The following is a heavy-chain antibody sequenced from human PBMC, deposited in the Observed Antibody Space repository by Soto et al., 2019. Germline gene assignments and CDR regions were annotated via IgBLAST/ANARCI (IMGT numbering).Heavy chain of an antibody. J-gene: IGHJ6*02. D-gene: IGHD6-25*01. V-gene: IGHV3-48*02. CDR2: IGHDLVTI. CDR3: TRDGRRAYEMDV. Sequence: GGSLRLSCAASGFTFSDYNLNWVRQAPGKGLEWVSYIGHDLVTIFYADSVRGRFTISKDNARNSLFLEMSSLRDEDTAVYSCTRDGRRAYEMDVWGQGTTVTVSS. CDR1: GFTFSDYN.